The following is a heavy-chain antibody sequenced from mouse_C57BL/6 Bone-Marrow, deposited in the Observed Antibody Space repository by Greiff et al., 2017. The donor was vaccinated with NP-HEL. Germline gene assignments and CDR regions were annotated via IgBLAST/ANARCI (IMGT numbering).Heavy chain of an antibody. CDR1: GYTFTDYY. Sequence: VQLQQSGPVLVKPGAPVKMSCKASGYTFTDYYMNWVKQSHGKSLEWIGVINPYNGGTSYNQKFKGKATLTVDKSSSTAYMELNSLTSEDSAVYYWARGIYYYGSSWYFDVWGTGTTVTVSS. D-gene: IGHD1-1*01. CDR2: INPYNGGT. J-gene: IGHJ1*03. CDR3: ARGIYYYGSSWYFDV. V-gene: IGHV1-19*01.